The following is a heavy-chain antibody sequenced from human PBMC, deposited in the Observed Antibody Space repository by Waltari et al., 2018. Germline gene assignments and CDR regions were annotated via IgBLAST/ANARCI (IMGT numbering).Heavy chain of an antibody. CDR1: RGTFSSSA. CDR3: ARVRRGYSNGDSAFDI. CDR2: IIPIFGTA. V-gene: IGHV1-69*01. D-gene: IGHD5-18*01. Sequence: QLVESGAAVEEPGSSVTVCCKPSRGTFSSSAISWLPRAPGQGREWMGGIIPIFGTANYAQKFQGRVKSTVDESTSTAYKELSRLRSEDTAVYSGARVRRGYSNGDSAFDIWGQGTMVTVSS. J-gene: IGHJ3*02.